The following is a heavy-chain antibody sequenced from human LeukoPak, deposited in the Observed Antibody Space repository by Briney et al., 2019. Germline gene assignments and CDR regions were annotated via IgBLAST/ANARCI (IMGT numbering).Heavy chain of an antibody. D-gene: IGHD6-6*01. J-gene: IGHJ3*02. CDR2: LYPSGST. CDR1: GGSINSGY. Sequence: PSETLSLTCSVSGGSINSGYWSWIRQPPGKGLEWIGLLYPSGSTNYNPSLKSRVTISVDTSRTQFSLKLSSVTAADTAVYYCARDPEYSSPAFDIWGQGTMVTVSS. V-gene: IGHV4-59*01. CDR3: ARDPEYSSPAFDI.